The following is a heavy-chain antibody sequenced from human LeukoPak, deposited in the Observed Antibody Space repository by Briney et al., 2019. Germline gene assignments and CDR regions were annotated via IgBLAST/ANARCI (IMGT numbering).Heavy chain of an antibody. CDR2: IYYSGST. Sequence: SQTLSLTCTVSGGSISSGGYYWSWIRQHPGKGLEWIGYIYYSGSTYYNPSLKSRVTISVDTSKNQFSLKLSSVTAADTAVYYCPRGMSMGPSGYYFDYWGQGTLVTVSS. D-gene: IGHD6-25*01. CDR1: GGSISSGGYY. V-gene: IGHV4-31*03. J-gene: IGHJ4*02. CDR3: PRGMSMGPSGYYFDY.